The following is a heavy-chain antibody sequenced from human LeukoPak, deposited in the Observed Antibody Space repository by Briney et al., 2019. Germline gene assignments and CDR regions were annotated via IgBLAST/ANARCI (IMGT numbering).Heavy chain of an antibody. CDR1: GYTFTSYG. J-gene: IGHJ4*02. D-gene: IGHD2-2*01. CDR3: ATDYCSSTSCYL. Sequence: ASVKVSCKASGYTFTSYGISWVRQAPGQGLEWMGWISAYNGNTNYAQKLQGRVTMTTDTSTSTAYMELSSLRSEDTAVYYCATDYCSSTSCYLWGQGTLVTVSS. V-gene: IGHV1-18*01. CDR2: ISAYNGNT.